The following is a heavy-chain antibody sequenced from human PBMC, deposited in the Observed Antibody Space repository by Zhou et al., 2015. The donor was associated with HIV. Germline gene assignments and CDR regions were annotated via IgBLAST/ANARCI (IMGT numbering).Heavy chain of an antibody. D-gene: IGHD3-22*01. J-gene: IGHJ3*02. CDR3: ARVRGAYYYDSDGNDGYDM. Sequence: VQLVESGGGVVQTGRSLKLSCAASGFSFSSYGMHWVRQAPGKGLEWVAYISRSGTTIYHADSVKGRFTISRDNANNALYLQMKSLRAGDTAMYYCARVRGAYYYDSDGNDGYDMWGQGTMVTVSS. CDR2: ISRSGTTI. CDR1: GFSFSSYG. V-gene: IGHV3-48*04.